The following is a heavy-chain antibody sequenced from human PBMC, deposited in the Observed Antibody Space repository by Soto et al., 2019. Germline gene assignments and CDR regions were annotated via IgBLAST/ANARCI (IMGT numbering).Heavy chain of an antibody. J-gene: IGHJ6*02. CDR1: GFTFSSYG. CDR3: AKDRAPWYYYDSSGYPLGMDV. V-gene: IGHV3-30*18. D-gene: IGHD3-22*01. CDR2: ISYDGSNK. Sequence: GGSLRLSCAASGFTFSSYGMHWVRQAPGKGLEWVAVISYDGSNKYYADSVKGRFTISRDNSKNTLYLQMNSLRAEDTAVYYCAKDRAPWYYYDSSGYPLGMDVWGQGTTVTVSS.